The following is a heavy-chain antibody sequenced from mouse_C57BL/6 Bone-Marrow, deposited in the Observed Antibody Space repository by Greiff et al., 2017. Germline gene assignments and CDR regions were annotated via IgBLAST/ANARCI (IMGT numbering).Heavy chain of an antibody. Sequence: QVQLQQSGAELVKPGASVKMSCKASGYTFTSCWITWVKQRPGQGLEWIGDIYPGSGSTNYNEKFKSKATLTVDTSSSTAYMQLSSLTSEDSAVYYCTRKDYALYYAMDYWGQGTSVTVSS. D-gene: IGHD1-1*02. J-gene: IGHJ4*01. V-gene: IGHV1-55*01. CDR3: TRKDYALYYAMDY. CDR2: IYPGSGST. CDR1: GYTFTSCW.